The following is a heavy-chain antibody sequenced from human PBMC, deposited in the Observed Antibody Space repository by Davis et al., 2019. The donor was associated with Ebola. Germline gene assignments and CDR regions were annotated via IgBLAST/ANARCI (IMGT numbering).Heavy chain of an antibody. CDR3: ARASSGWALDY. J-gene: IGHJ4*02. Sequence: GGSLRPSCAAPGFTFSSYGMHWVRQAPGKGLEWVSGINWNGGSTGYADSVKGRFTISRDNAKNSLYLQMNSLRAEDTALYYCARASSGWALDYWGQGTLVTVSS. CDR2: INWNGGST. D-gene: IGHD6-19*01. V-gene: IGHV3-20*04. CDR1: GFTFSSYG.